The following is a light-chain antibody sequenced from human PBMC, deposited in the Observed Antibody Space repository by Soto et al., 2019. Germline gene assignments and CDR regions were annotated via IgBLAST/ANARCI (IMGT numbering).Light chain of an antibody. Sequence: DIQMTQSPSSLSASVGDRVTITCRASQSVTNYLNWYQQKPGKAPKLLISAASSLQSGVPSXXTGGVSGTDFTLPISSLQPEDFASYYCQQSYNIPWGFGQGTKVEIK. V-gene: IGKV1-39*01. CDR1: QSVTNY. CDR3: QQSYNIPWG. J-gene: IGKJ1*01. CDR2: AAS.